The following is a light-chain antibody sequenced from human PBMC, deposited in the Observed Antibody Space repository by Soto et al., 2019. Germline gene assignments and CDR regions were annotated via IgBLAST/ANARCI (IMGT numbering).Light chain of an antibody. Sequence: QTVVTQSSSASASLGSSVKLTCTLSSGHSSYIIAWHQQQPGKAPRYLMKLEGSGSYNKGSGVPDRFSGSSSGADRYLTISNLQFEDEADYYCETWDSNLHWVFGGGTKVTVL. CDR2: LEGSGSY. CDR1: SGHSSYI. J-gene: IGLJ3*02. CDR3: ETWDSNLHWV. V-gene: IGLV4-60*02.